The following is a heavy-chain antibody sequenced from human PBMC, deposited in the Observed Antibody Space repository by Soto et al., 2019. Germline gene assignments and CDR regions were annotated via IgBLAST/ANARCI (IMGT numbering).Heavy chain of an antibody. V-gene: IGHV4-31*03. CDR1: GGSISSGGYY. J-gene: IGHJ6*02. D-gene: IGHD2-2*01. CDR3: ARDGTYCSSTSCLYYYYGMDV. CDR2: IYYSGST. Sequence: PSETLSLTCTVSGGSISSGGYYWSWIRQHPWKGLEWIGYIYYSGSTYYNPSLKSRVTISVDTSKNQFSLKLSSVTAADTAVYYCARDGTYCSSTSCLYYYYGMDVWGQGTTVTVSS.